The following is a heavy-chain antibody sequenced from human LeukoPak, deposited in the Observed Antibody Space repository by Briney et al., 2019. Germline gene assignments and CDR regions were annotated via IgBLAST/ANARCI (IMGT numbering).Heavy chain of an antibody. J-gene: IGHJ6*02. CDR3: ARRSDHCSSTSCYSMDV. CDR1: GFTFSSYS. CDR2: ISSSSSYI. V-gene: IGHV3-21*01. D-gene: IGHD2-2*01. Sequence: GGSLRLSCAASGFTFSSYSMNWVRQAPGKGLEWVSSISSSSSYIYYADSVKGRFTISRDNAKNSLYLQMNSLRAEDTAVYYCARRSDHCSSTSCYSMDVWGQGTTVTVSS.